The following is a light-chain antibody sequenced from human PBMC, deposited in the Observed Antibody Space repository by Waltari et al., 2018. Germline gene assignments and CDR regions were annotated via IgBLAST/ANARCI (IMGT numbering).Light chain of an antibody. J-gene: IGLJ1*01. V-gene: IGLV2-23*01. CDR2: EGS. Sequence: QSALNQPASVSGSPGQSITISCTGTSSDVGSYNLVSRYQQHPGKAPKLMIYEGSKRPSGVSNRFSGSKSGNTASLTISGLQAEDEADYYCCSYAGSSTFYVFGTGTKVTVL. CDR3: CSYAGSSTFYV. CDR1: SSDVGSYNL.